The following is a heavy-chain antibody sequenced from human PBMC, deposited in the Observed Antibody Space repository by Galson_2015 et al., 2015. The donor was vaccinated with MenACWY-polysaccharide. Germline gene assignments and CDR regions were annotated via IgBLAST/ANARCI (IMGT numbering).Heavy chain of an antibody. V-gene: IGHV4-59*01. Sequence: LSLTCTVSGGSISSYYWSWIRQPPGKGLEWIGYIYYSGSTNYNPSLKSRVTISVDTSKNQFSLKLSSVTAADTAVYYCARVSGDDFWSGGYYYYMDVWGKGTTVTVSS. D-gene: IGHD3-3*01. CDR2: IYYSGST. J-gene: IGHJ6*03. CDR3: ARVSGDDFWSGGYYYYMDV. CDR1: GGSISSYY.